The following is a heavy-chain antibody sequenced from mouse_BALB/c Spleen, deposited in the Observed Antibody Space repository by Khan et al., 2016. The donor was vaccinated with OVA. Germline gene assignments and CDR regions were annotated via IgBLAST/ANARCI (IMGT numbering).Heavy chain of an antibody. CDR1: GFNIKDTY. J-gene: IGHJ1*01. D-gene: IGHD2-3*01. V-gene: IGHV14-3*02. CDR3: AHPSYDPRVFEV. CDR2: IAPANGNT. Sequence: EVQLQESGAELVKPGASVRLSCTASGFNIKDTYIHWVKQRPEQGLEWIGRIAPANGNTKYDPKFQDKATITSDTSSNTSYLQLRSLTSEDTAVYCCAHPSYDPRVFEVWGAGTTVTVSS.